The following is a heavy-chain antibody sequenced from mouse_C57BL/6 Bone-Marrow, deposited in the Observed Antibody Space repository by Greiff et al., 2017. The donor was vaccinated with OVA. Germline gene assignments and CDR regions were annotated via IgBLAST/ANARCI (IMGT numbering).Heavy chain of an antibody. V-gene: IGHV6-3*01. Sequence: EVKLMESGGGLVQPGGSMKLSCVASGFTFSNFWMNWVRQSPEKGLEWVAQIRLKSDNYATHYAESVKGRFTISRDDSKSSVYLQMNNLRAEDTGFFYCTGFPSSSYFDVWGTGATVTVSP. CDR2: IRLKSDNYAT. J-gene: IGHJ1*03. CDR1: GFTFSNFW. D-gene: IGHD1-3*01. CDR3: TGFPSSSYFDV.